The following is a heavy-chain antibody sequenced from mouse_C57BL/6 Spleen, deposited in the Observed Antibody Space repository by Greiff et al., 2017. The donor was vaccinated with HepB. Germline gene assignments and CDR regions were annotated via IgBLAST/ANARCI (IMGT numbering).Heavy chain of an antibody. J-gene: IGHJ2*01. D-gene: IGHD2-3*01. CDR1: GYTFTDYE. CDR2: IDPETGGT. V-gene: IGHV1-15*01. Sequence: QVQLQHSGAELVRPGASVTLSCKASGYTFTDYEMHWVKQTPVHGLEWIGAIDPETGGTAYNQKFKGKAILTADKSSSTAYMELRSLTSEDSAVYYCTRSDGYYPFDYWGQGTTLTVSS. CDR3: TRSDGYYPFDY.